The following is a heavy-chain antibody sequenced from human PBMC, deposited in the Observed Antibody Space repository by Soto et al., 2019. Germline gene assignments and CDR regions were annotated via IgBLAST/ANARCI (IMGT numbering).Heavy chain of an antibody. Sequence: IMIYFWSWVRHPPGKGLEWIGQIYSSGSTYYSPSLKSRVTISVDTSENQFSLKLSSVTAADTAVYYCARHLPGSVFGQDYWGPGSQVTVSS. J-gene: IGHJ4*02. CDR3: ARHLPGSVFGQDY. V-gene: IGHV4-59*08. CDR1: IMIYF. CDR2: IYSSGST. D-gene: IGHD2-15*01.